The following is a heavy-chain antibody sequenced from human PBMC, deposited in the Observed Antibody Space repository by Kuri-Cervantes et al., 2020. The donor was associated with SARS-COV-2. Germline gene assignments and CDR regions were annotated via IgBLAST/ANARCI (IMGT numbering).Heavy chain of an antibody. CDR3: ARGRRTPYGYFDL. D-gene: IGHD2-2*01. CDR1: GFTFSSYS. Sequence: GESLKISCAASGFTFSSYSMNWVRQAPGKGLEWVSSISSSSSYIYYADSVKGRFTISRDNAKNSLYLQMNSLRAEDTAVYYCARGRRTPYGYFDLLGRGTLVTVSS. V-gene: IGHV3-21*01. J-gene: IGHJ2*01. CDR2: ISSSSSYI.